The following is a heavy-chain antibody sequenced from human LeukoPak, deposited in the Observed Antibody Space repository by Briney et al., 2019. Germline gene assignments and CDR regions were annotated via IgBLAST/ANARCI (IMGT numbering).Heavy chain of an antibody. Sequence: GGSLRLFCAASGVTVSNNLMIWVRQAPGEGLECVSLIYSGGDTHYADSVKGRFTISRDKSKNTLYLQMNSLRVEDTAVYYCARDPPAVAINTYGWGQGTLVTVSS. V-gene: IGHV3-66*01. D-gene: IGHD5-24*01. J-gene: IGHJ4*02. CDR3: ARDPPAVAINTYG. CDR2: IYSGGDT. CDR1: GVTVSNNL.